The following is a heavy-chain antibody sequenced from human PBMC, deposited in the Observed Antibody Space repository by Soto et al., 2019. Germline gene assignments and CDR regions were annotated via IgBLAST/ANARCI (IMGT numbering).Heavy chain of an antibody. D-gene: IGHD6-19*01. CDR2: IYFSGNT. V-gene: IGHV4-30-4*01. CDR3: ASASLAGMEYFDD. J-gene: IGHJ4*02. CDR1: GGSISSGDYY. Sequence: QVQLQESGPGLVKPSETLSLTCTVSGGSISSGDYYWSWIRQPPGQGLEWIGYIYFSGNTYSHPSLRSRVTISLDTPKRQSSLKLRSVTAAYAAVYYCASASLAGMEYFDDWGQGTLVTVSS.